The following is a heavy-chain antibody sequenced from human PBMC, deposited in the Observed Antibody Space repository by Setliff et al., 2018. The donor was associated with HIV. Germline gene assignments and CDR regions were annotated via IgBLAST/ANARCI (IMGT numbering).Heavy chain of an antibody. J-gene: IGHJ6*03. CDR2: LYTSGST. D-gene: IGHD3-3*01. CDR1: GGSISSHY. Sequence: SETLSLTCPVSGGSISSHYWSWIRQPPGKGLEWIGHLYTSGSTNYNPSLKSRVTMSVGTSKNQFSLKLSSVTAADTAVYYCARCHYNFWSGYPLDYMDVWGKGTTVTVSS. V-gene: IGHV4-4*08. CDR3: ARCHYNFWSGYPLDYMDV.